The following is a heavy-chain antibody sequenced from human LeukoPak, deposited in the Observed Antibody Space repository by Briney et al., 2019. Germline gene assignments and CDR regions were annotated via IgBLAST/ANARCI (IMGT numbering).Heavy chain of an antibody. CDR2: IYPGDSDT. J-gene: IGHJ4*02. CDR3: ARASSSWYSPSDY. D-gene: IGHD6-13*01. CDR1: GYSFTRYW. V-gene: IGHV5-51*01. Sequence: GESLKISCKGSGYSFTRYWIGWVRQMPGKGLEWMGIIYPGDSDTRYSPSFQGQVTISADKSISTAYLQWSSLKASDTAMYYCARASSSWYSPSDYWGQGTLVTVSS.